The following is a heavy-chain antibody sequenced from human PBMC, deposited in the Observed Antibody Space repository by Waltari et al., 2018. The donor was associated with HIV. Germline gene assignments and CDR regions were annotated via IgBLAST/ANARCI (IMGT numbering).Heavy chain of an antibody. D-gene: IGHD1-26*01. J-gene: IGHJ4*02. CDR3: AKEGWELLQFGYYFDY. CDR1: GFTFSNFG. V-gene: IGHV3-30*18. Sequence: QVQLVESGGGVVQPGKSLILSCAASGFTFSNFGIHWVRQAPGKGLDGVAVISVDGRNEYYADAVKGRFTISRDNSKNTVYRQMNSLRADDTAVYYCAKEGWELLQFGYYFDYWGQGTLVTVSS. CDR2: ISVDGRNE.